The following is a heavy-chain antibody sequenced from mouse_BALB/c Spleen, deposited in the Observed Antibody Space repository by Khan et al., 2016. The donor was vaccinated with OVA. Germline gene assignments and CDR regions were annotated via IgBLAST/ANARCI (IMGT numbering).Heavy chain of an antibody. J-gene: IGHJ3*01. V-gene: IGHV5-6*01. CDR3: ASHLSGSVAY. CDR1: GFTFSSYS. CDR2: ISSGGDYT. Sequence: EVELVQSGGDLVKPGGSLKLSCAASGFTFSSYSMSWVRQTPDKRLEWVATISSGGDYTYYPDNVKGRFTFSRDNAKNTLYLQMSSLKSEDTAMYFCASHLSGSVAYWGQGTLVTVCA. D-gene: IGHD1-3*01.